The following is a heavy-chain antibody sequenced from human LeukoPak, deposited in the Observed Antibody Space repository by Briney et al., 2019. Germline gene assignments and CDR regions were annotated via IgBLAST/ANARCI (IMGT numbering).Heavy chain of an antibody. CDR1: GGSISSSSYY. V-gene: IGHV4-39*01. D-gene: IGHD3-16*02. CDR2: ESDSGST. J-gene: IGHJ4*02. CDR3: ARQTALQLRGIYRYTGDTLDY. Sequence: WETLSLTCTVSGGSISSSSYYWGRIRQPPGQGLEWIGRESDSGSTYYNPSLKSRVTISVDTSKNQLSLKLSSVTGADTAVYYCARQTALQLRGIYRYTGDTLDYWGQG.